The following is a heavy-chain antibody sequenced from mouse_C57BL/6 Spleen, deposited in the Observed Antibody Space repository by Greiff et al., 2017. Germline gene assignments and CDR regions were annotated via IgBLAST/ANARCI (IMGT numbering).Heavy chain of an antibody. CDR2: IYPGDGDT. CDR3: ARSDDGYYEAWFAY. Sequence: VMLVESGPELVKPGASVKISCKASGYAFSSSWMNWVKQRPGKGLEWIGRIYPGDGDTNYNGKFKGKATLTADKSSSTAYMQLSSLTSEDSAVYFCARSDDGYYEAWFAYWGQGTLVTVSA. CDR1: GYAFSSSW. V-gene: IGHV1-82*01. D-gene: IGHD2-3*01. J-gene: IGHJ3*01.